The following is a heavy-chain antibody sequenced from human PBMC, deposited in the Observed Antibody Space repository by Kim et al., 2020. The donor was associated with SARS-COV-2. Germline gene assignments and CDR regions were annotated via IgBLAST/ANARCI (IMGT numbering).Heavy chain of an antibody. V-gene: IGHV3-23*01. J-gene: IGHJ6*02. CDR2: ISGSDGNT. CDR3: AKDVLMWFGVLGGGMDV. Sequence: GGSLRLSCAASGFTFSSYAMSWVRQAPGKGLEWVSSISGSDGNTYYAQSVKGRFTISRDNSKNTLYLQINSLRAEDTAVYYCAKDVLMWFGVLGGGMDVWGQGTTVTVSS. CDR1: GFTFSSYA. D-gene: IGHD3-10*01.